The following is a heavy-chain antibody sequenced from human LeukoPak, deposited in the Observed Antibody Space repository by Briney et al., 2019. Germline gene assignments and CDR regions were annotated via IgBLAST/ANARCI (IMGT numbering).Heavy chain of an antibody. J-gene: IGHJ5*02. V-gene: IGHV1-8*01. CDR3: ARGRGYSSGWYGDWFDP. Sequence: ASVTVSCKASGYTFTSYDINWVRQATGQGLEWMGWMNPNSGNTGYAQKFQGRVTMTRNSSISTAYMELNSLRSEDTAVYYCARGRGYSSGWYGDWFDPWGQGTLVTVSS. CDR2: MNPNSGNT. CDR1: GYTFTSYD. D-gene: IGHD6-19*01.